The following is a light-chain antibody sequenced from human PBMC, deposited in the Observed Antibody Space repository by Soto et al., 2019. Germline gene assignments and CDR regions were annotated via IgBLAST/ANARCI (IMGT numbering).Light chain of an antibody. CDR1: STDFVSYNR. V-gene: IGLV2-18*01. J-gene: IGLJ1*01. Sequence: ALAQPPSVSGSPGQSVTISCTGTSTDFVSYNRVSWYQQPPGTAPKLIIYEASNRPSGVPDRFSGSKSGNTASLTISGLQAADEADYYCSLYTSENTYVFGTGTKVTVL. CDR2: EAS. CDR3: SLYTSENTYV.